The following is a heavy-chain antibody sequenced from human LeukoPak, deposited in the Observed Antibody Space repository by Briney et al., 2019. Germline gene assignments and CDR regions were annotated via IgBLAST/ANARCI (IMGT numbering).Heavy chain of an antibody. J-gene: IGHJ5*02. CDR2: ISDYNGNT. D-gene: IGHD2-2*01. V-gene: IGHV1-18*01. CDR1: GYTFTSYS. Sequence: ASVKVSCKASGYTFTSYSIIWVRQAPGQGLEWMGWISDYNGNTNYAQNFQGRATMTTDTSTSTAYMELRSLRSDDTAVYYCARGHDLVLPPATIERWLDPWGQGTLVTVSS. CDR3: ARGHDLVLPPATIERWLDP.